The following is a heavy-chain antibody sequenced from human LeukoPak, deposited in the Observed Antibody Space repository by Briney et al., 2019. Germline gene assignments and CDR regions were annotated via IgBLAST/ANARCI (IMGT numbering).Heavy chain of an antibody. Sequence: SVKVSCKASGGTFSSYAISWVRQAPGQGLEWMGGIIPIFGTANYAQKFQGRVTITADESTSTAFVELSSLRSEDTAVYYCARAEYDILTGYFYWFDPWGQGTLVTVSS. D-gene: IGHD3-9*01. V-gene: IGHV1-69*13. CDR2: IIPIFGTA. J-gene: IGHJ5*02. CDR3: ARAEYDILTGYFYWFDP. CDR1: GGTFSSYA.